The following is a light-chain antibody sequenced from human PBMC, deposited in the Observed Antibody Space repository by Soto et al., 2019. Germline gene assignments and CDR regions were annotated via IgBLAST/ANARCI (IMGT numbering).Light chain of an antibody. CDR3: SSYTSSSTLSVV. V-gene: IGLV2-14*01. J-gene: IGLJ2*01. Sequence: SALTQPASVSGSPGQSITISCTGTSSDVGDYNSVSWYQQHPGQAPKLMIYEVTNRPSGVSNRFSGSKSGNTASLTISGLQAEDEAAYYCSSYTSSSTLSVVFGGGTKLPVL. CDR1: SSDVGDYNS. CDR2: EVT.